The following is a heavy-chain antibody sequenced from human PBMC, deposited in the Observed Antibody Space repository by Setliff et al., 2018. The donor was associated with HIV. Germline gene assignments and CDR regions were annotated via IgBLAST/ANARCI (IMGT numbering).Heavy chain of an antibody. J-gene: IGHJ5*02. D-gene: IGHD6-19*01. CDR3: ARGRTQWPNYNYFDP. Sequence: SETLSLTCTVSGGSISSGGYYWSWIRQPAGKGLEWIGRISASGTTNYNPSLKGRVTISVDKSKKQFSLKLSSVTAADTAVYYCARGRTQWPNYNYFDPWGLGTLVTVSS. V-gene: IGHV4-61*02. CDR2: ISASGTT. CDR1: GGSISSGGYY.